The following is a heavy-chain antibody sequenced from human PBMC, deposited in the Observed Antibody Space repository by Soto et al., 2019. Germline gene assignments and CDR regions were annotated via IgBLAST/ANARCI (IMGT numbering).Heavy chain of an antibody. Sequence: QLQLQESGPGLVKPAETLSLTCTVSGGSISSSDYWWGWIRQPPGKGLEWIGSIYYSGSTHYIPSLKSRVIMSVDTSKNQFSLRLSSVTAADTAVYYCARQIGRGSLSLDHWGQGTLVTVSS. CDR3: ARQIGRGSLSLDH. CDR1: GGSISSSDYW. D-gene: IGHD6-6*01. J-gene: IGHJ4*02. CDR2: IYYSGST. V-gene: IGHV4-39*01.